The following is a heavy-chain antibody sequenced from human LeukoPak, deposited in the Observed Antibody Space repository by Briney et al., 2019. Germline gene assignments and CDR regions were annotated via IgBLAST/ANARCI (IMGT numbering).Heavy chain of an antibody. V-gene: IGHV3-23*01. CDR2: IGGSGGMT. CDR1: GFTFSNYA. Sequence: GGSLRLSCAASGFTFSNYAMGWVRQAPGKGLEWVSGIGGSGGMTYYADSVKGRFTISRDNSKNTLYLEMNSLRVEDTAICYCAKGGVDSGAEQWLVLDYWGKGTLGTVS. D-gene: IGHD6-19*01. J-gene: IGHJ4*02. CDR3: AKGGVDSGAEQWLVLDY.